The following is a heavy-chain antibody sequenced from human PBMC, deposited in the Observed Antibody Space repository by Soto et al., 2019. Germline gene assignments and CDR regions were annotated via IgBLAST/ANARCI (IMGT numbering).Heavy chain of an antibody. Sequence: QVQLVQSGAEVKKPASSVKVSCKASGGAFSTYSINWVRQAPGQGLEWMGRIIPIFGTTNYAQKFQGRVTITADKSTTTAYMALSSLRSEDTAVYYCANGYCSGGSCYVSAFDIWGQGTMVTVSS. CDR1: GGAFSTYS. CDR2: IIPIFGTT. J-gene: IGHJ3*02. CDR3: ANGYCSGGSCYVSAFDI. V-gene: IGHV1-69*06. D-gene: IGHD2-15*01.